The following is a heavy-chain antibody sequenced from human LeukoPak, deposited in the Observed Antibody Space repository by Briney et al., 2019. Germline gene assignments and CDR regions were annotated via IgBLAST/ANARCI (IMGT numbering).Heavy chain of an antibody. CDR2: IYYSGST. CDR3: ARGSFDFEY. J-gene: IGHJ4*02. D-gene: IGHD1-26*01. V-gene: IGHV4-38-2*01. Sequence: PSETLSLTCAVSGYPISSFYYLGWIRQPPGKGLDWIGSIYYSGSTYYSPSLKSRVTISLDTSKNQFSLKLNSVTAADTAVYYCARGSFDFEYWGQGTLVTVSS. CDR1: GYPISSFYY.